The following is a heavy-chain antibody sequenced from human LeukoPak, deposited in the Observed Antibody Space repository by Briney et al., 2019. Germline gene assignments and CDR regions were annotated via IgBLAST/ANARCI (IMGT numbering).Heavy chain of an antibody. CDR2: ISGSGGST. CDR3: AKNQEDYDILTGPDYFDY. Sequence: GGSLRLSCAASGFTFSSYAMSWVRQAPGKGLEWVSAISGSGGSTYYADSVKGRFTISRDNSKNTLYLQMNSLRAEDTAVYYCAKNQEDYDILTGPDYFDYWGQGTLVTVSS. CDR1: GFTFSSYA. D-gene: IGHD3-9*01. J-gene: IGHJ4*02. V-gene: IGHV3-23*01.